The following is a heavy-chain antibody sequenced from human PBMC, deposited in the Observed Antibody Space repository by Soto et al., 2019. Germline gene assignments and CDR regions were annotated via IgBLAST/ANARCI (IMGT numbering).Heavy chain of an antibody. D-gene: IGHD2-2*01. Sequence: ASVKVSCKASGYTFTSYGITWVRQAPGQPLEWLGWISLYSDGTNYAQKFQGRVSMTTDTSTTTAYMELRSLRSDDTAVYYCARVVPGAEAWFGPWGQGTLVTVSS. V-gene: IGHV1-18*04. CDR1: GYTFTSYG. CDR3: ARVVPGAEAWFGP. CDR2: ISLYSDGT. J-gene: IGHJ5*02.